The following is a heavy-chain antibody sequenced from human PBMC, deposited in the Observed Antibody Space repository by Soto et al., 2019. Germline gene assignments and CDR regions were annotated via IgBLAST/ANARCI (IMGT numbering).Heavy chain of an antibody. V-gene: IGHV4-59*08. Sequence: QVQLQQSCPGLVKPSGTLSLMCTVSGASISRYYWSWIRPTPGKGLEWIGYIYHSGSTNYNPSLKSRLTTSVDTSKTHFSLNLTSVTAAYTAVYYCARYQLLFRTFDIWGQGTMVTVSS. CDR2: IYHSGST. CDR3: ARYQLLFRTFDI. J-gene: IGHJ3*02. D-gene: IGHD2-2*01. CDR1: GASISRYY.